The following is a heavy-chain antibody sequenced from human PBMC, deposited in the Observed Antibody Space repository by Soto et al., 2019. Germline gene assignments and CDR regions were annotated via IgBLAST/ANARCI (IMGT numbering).Heavy chain of an antibody. D-gene: IGHD1-26*01. J-gene: IGHJ4*02. V-gene: IGHV4-59*12. Sequence: SETLSLTCSVSNGSISGFYWTWIRQPPGKILEWIGYIHYSGRTDYNPSLTSRATMSVDTSKNQFSLNLKSITAADTAVYYCVRVGVGIGNHFDSWGRGTLVTAPQ. CDR2: IHYSGRT. CDR1: NGSISGFY. CDR3: VRVGVGIGNHFDS.